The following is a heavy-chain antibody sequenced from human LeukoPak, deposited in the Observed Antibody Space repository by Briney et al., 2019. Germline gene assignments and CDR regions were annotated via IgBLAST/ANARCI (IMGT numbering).Heavy chain of an antibody. D-gene: IGHD3-9*01. CDR1: GYTFTGYY. V-gene: IGHV1-2*02. Sequence: ASVKVSCKASGYTFTGYYMHWVRQAPGQGLEWMGWINPNSGGTNYAQKFQGRVTMTRDTSISTACMELSRLRSDDTAVYYCASSARYFDWALSPPYYYYGMDVWGQGTTVTVSS. J-gene: IGHJ6*02. CDR2: INPNSGGT. CDR3: ASSARYFDWALSPPYYYYGMDV.